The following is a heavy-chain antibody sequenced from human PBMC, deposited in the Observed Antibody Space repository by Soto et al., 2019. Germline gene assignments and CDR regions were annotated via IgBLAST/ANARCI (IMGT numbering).Heavy chain of an antibody. J-gene: IGHJ4*02. D-gene: IGHD3-22*01. V-gene: IGHV3-7*03. CDR1: GCNFSTYC. CDR3: ARDFRLDY. Sequence: PWGSLRLSCAASGCNFSTYCMTWGLQAPGKGLEWVANIKEDGSEKYYMDSLKGRVTISIDNSKNSVYLQMNSLRAEDTAVYYCARDFRLDYWGQGTLVTVSS. CDR2: IKEDGSEK.